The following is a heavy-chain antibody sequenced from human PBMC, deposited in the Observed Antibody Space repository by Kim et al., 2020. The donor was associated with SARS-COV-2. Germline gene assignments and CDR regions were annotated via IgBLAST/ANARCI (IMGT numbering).Heavy chain of an antibody. CDR1: GFIFSNYV. J-gene: IGHJ4*02. CDR3: ARGQLGRPLYYY. V-gene: IGHV3-23*01. Sequence: GGSLRLSCAASGFIFSNYVMSWVRQAPGKGLEWVSAISGSGDSTYYADSVKGRFTISRDNSKNTLYLQMNSLRAEETAVYYCARGQLGRPLYYYWGQGALVTVSS. CDR2: ISGSGDST. D-gene: IGHD6-13*01.